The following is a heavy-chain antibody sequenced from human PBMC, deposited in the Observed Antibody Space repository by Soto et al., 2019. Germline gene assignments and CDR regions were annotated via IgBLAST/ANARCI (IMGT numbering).Heavy chain of an antibody. CDR3: ARERDQPQVGLYLEP. CDR1: LGAFNNYI. CDR2: IIPMFGTQ. Sequence: SSVKVSCKASLGAFNNYILDSGRQAPGQGLEWMGGIIPMFGTQKYAQTFQDRITISADVSTGTAYMELTSLRFDETAVYVFARERDQPQVGLYLEPWGERTRGSVSS. V-gene: IGHV1-69*13. D-gene: IGHD3-3*01. J-gene: IGHJ5*02.